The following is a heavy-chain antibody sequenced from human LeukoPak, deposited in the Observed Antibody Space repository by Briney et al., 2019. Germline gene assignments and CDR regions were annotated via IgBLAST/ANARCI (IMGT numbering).Heavy chain of an antibody. CDR3: AQDRRAALLYLDP. CDR1: RYTFSSYA. CDR2: ISGSGGST. J-gene: IGHJ5*02. D-gene: IGHD6-6*01. Sequence: GGSLRLSCAASRYTFSSYAMSWVRQAPGKGLEWVSAISGSGGSTYYADSVKGRFTISRDNSKNTLYLQVHRVRAGDTAIYYCAQDRRAALLYLDPWGQGTLVTVSS. V-gene: IGHV3-23*01.